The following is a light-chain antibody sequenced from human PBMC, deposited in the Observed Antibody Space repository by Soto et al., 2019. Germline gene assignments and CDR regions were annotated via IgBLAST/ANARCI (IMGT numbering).Light chain of an antibody. V-gene: IGLV2-8*01. CDR1: SSDIGNYNY. CDR2: EVS. J-gene: IGLJ3*02. Sequence: QSALTQPPSASGSPGQSVTISCTGTSSDIGNYNYVSWYQQYPGKAPKLMIYEVSKRPSGVPDRFSGSKSGDTASLTVSGLQAEDEADYYCSSYAIGHTRLFGGGTKLTVL. CDR3: SSYAIGHTRL.